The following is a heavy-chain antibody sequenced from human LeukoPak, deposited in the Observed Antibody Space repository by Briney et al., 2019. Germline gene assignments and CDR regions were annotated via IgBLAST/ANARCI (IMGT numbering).Heavy chain of an antibody. CDR3: ARICSSTSCYLDWFDP. CDR2: IYYSGST. Sequence: PPQTLSLTCTVSGGSISSGGYYWSWIRQHPGKGLEWIGYIYYSGSTYYNPSLKSRVTISVDTSKNQFSLKLSSVTAADTAVYYCARICSSTSCYLDWFDPWGQGTLVTVSS. D-gene: IGHD2-2*01. J-gene: IGHJ5*02. CDR1: GGSISSGGYY. V-gene: IGHV4-31*03.